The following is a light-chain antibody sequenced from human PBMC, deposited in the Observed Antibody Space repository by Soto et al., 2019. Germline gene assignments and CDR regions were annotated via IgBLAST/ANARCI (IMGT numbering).Light chain of an antibody. Sequence: ERVMTQSPVTLSVSPGERATLSCRASQSIDSNLAWFQQKVGQPPRLLIYGASTRATGIPARFSGSESGTEFTLTISSLQSEDFAVYYCQQYNNWPFTFGPGTKVDIK. CDR1: QSIDSN. V-gene: IGKV3-15*01. CDR2: GAS. CDR3: QQYNNWPFT. J-gene: IGKJ3*01.